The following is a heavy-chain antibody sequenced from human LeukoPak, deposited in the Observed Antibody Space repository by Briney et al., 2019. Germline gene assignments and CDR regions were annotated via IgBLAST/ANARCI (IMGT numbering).Heavy chain of an antibody. Sequence: GASVKVSCKASGYTFTDYYMHRVRQAPGQGLEWMGGIIPIFGTANYAQKFQGRVTITTDESTSTAYMELSSLRSEDTAVYYCARDAQGIWGQGTMVTVSS. CDR2: IIPIFGTA. CDR1: GYTFTDYY. V-gene: IGHV1-69*05. CDR3: ARDAQGI. J-gene: IGHJ3*02.